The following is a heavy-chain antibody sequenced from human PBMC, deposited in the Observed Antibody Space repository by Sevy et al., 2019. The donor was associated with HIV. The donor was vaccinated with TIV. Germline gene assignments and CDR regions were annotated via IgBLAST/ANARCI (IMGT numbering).Heavy chain of an antibody. Sequence: ASMKVSCKASGYTFTGYYMHWVRQAPGQGLEWMGWINPNSGGTNYAQKFQGRVTMTRDTSISTAYMELSRLRSDDTAVYYCARVHLRYCTNGVCYLGYWGQGTLVTVSS. CDR3: ARVHLRYCTNGVCYLGY. J-gene: IGHJ4*02. CDR2: INPNSGGT. D-gene: IGHD2-8*01. CDR1: GYTFTGYY. V-gene: IGHV1-2*02.